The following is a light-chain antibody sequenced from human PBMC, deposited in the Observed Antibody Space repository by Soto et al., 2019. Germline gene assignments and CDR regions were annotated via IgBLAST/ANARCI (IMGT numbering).Light chain of an antibody. V-gene: IGLV1-44*01. Sequence: QSVLTQPPSASGTPGQRVTISCSGSSSNIGSNTVNWYQQLPGTAPKLLIYTNDQRPSGVPDRFSGSRSGTSASLAINGLQFEDEADYHCSSWDDNLDAVVFGAGTKVTVL. CDR3: SSWDDNLDAVV. J-gene: IGLJ1*01. CDR1: SSNIGSNT. CDR2: TND.